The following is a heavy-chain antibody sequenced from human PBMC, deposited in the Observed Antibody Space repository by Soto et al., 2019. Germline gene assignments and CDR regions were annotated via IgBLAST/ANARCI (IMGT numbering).Heavy chain of an antibody. V-gene: IGHV1-2*02. CDR3: GRGRSGQIVVFY. CDR2: IGPESGAT. Sequence: QVQLVQSGAEVKKPGASVKVSCKASGYTFTGHYIHWVRQAPEQGPEWMGEIGPESGATRYAQKFRGRVTMTMDSSITTVYVELKNLSPDDTAVYYCGRGRSGQIVVFYWGQGTPVTVSS. J-gene: IGHJ4*02. CDR1: GYTFTGHY. D-gene: IGHD3-3*01.